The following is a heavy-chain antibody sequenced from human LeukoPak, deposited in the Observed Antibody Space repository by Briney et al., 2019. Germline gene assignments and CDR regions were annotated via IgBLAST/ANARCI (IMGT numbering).Heavy chain of an antibody. CDR1: GFTFSIYG. J-gene: IGHJ4*02. Sequence: GGSLRLSCVGSGFTFSIYGMHWARQAPDKGLEWVALIWYDGTNKYYADSVKGRFTISRDNSKNTLSLQMSSLRAEDTALYYSARDRAMVVGSSWYYDYWGQGTLVTVSS. V-gene: IGHV3-33*08. D-gene: IGHD5-18*01. CDR3: ARDRAMVVGSSWYYDY. CDR2: IWYDGTNK.